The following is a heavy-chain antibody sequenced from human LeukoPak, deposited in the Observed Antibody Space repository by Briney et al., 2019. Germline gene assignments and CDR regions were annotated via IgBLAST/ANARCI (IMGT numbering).Heavy chain of an antibody. Sequence: GGSLRLSCAASGFTVSSNYMSWVRQAPGKGLEWVSIIYSGGSTFYADSVKGRFTISRDNSKNTLYLQMNSLRAEDTAVYYCARGACSTSCPPTRWGQGTLVTVSS. J-gene: IGHJ4*02. CDR1: GFTVSSNY. V-gene: IGHV3-53*01. CDR2: IYSGGST. D-gene: IGHD2-2*01. CDR3: ARGACSTSCPPTR.